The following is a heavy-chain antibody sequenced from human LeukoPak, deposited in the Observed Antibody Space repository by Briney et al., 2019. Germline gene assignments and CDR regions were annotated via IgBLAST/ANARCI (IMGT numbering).Heavy chain of an antibody. CDR3: ASSGSYRFDY. D-gene: IGHD1-26*01. CDR1: GDSVSSNSAA. Sequence: SQALSLTCAISGDSVSSNSAAWNWIRQSPSRGLEWLGRTYYRSKWYNDYAVSVKSRVAINPDTAKNQISLQLNSVTPEDTAVYYCASSGSYRFDYWGQGTLVTVSS. V-gene: IGHV6-1*01. CDR2: TYYRSKWYN. J-gene: IGHJ4*02.